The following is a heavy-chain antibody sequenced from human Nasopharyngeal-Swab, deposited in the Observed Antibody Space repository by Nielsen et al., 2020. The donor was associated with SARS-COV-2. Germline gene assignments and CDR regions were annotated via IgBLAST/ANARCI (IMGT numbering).Heavy chain of an antibody. J-gene: IGHJ3*02. Sequence: GESLKISCKGSGYSFTSYWISWVRQMPGKGLEWMGRIDPSDSYTNYSPSFQGHVTISADKSISTAYLQWSSLKASDTAMYYCARVPGASTNAFDIWGQGTMVTVSS. CDR1: GYSFTSYW. CDR3: ARVPGASTNAFDI. D-gene: IGHD1-26*01. CDR2: IDPSDSYT. V-gene: IGHV5-10-1*01.